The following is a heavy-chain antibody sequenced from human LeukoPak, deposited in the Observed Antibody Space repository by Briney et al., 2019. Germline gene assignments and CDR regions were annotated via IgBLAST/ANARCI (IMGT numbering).Heavy chain of an antibody. J-gene: IGHJ4*02. Sequence: SETLSLTCAVYGGSFSGYYWSWIRQPPGKGLEWIGEINHSGSTNYNPSLKSRVTISVDTSKNQFSLKLSSVTAADTAVYYCARWVTAISGYFDYWGQGTLVTVSS. D-gene: IGHD2-21*02. CDR2: INHSGST. CDR1: GGSFSGYY. V-gene: IGHV4-34*01. CDR3: ARWVTAISGYFDY.